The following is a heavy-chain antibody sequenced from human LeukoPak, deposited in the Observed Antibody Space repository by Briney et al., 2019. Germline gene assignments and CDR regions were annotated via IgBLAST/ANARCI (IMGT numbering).Heavy chain of an antibody. D-gene: IGHD2-2*01. J-gene: IGHJ5*02. CDR3: ARDYGPGDWFDP. CDR2: IYYSGST. CDR1: GGSISSYY. V-gene: IGHV4-59*01. Sequence: PSETLSLTCTVSGGSISSYYWSWIRQPPGKGLEWIGYIYYSGSTNYSPSLKSRVTISVDTSKNQFSLKLSSVTAADTAVYYCARDYGPGDWFDPWGQGTLVTVSS.